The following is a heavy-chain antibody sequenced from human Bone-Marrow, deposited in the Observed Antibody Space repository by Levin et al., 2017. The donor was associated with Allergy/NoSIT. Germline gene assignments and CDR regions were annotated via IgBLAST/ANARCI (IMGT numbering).Heavy chain of an antibody. J-gene: IGHJ4*02. V-gene: IGHV3-23*01. CDR3: AKVLPSDSGDSYDF. CDR2: ISARDDST. CDR1: GFTFSNYA. D-gene: IGHD4-17*01. Sequence: PGGSLRLSCAASGFTFSNYAMTWIRQAPGKGLEWVSAISARDDSTYYADSVKGRFAVSRDNSKNTLYLQMNGLRVEDTAIYYCAKVLPSDSGDSYDFWGQGTLVTVSS.